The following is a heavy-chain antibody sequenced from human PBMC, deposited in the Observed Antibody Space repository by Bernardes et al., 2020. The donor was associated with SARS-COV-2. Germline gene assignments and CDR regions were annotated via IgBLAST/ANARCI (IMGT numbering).Heavy chain of an antibody. Sequence: SLRLSCAASGFTFRSYAMSWVRQAPGKGLEWVSAIVGSGGSTYYADSVKGRFTISRDNSKNTLYLQMNSLRAEDTAVYYCAKREYYDFWSGPIDYWGQGTLVTVSS. CDR1: GFTFRSYA. D-gene: IGHD3-3*01. V-gene: IGHV3-23*01. J-gene: IGHJ4*02. CDR2: IVGSGGST. CDR3: AKREYYDFWSGPIDY.